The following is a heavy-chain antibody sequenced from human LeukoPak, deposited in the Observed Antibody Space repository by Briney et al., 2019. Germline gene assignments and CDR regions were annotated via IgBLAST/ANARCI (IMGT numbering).Heavy chain of an antibody. Sequence: GGSLRLSCAASGFTFSSYDMNWVRQAPGKGLEWVSCISAGGGRTYYADSVKGRFIISSDDSKSTLYLHMNSLRAEDTALYYCGKSISNSYSKPGFDYRGQGTLVTVSS. J-gene: IGHJ4*02. D-gene: IGHD2-15*01. CDR3: GKSISNSYSKPGFDY. CDR2: ISAGGGRT. V-gene: IGHV3-23*01. CDR1: GFTFSSYD.